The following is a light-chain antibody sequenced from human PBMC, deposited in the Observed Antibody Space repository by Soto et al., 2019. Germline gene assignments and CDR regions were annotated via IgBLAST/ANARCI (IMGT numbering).Light chain of an antibody. CDR1: TSDIGVYDF. J-gene: IGLJ1*01. CDR3: KSYAGSNTYV. V-gene: IGLV2-8*01. Sequence: QSALTQPPSASGSPGQSVTISCTGTTSDIGVYDFVSWYQQHPGKAPRLIIYEVVQRPSGVPDRFSGSKSGNTASLTGSGLQAADEADYSCKSYAGSNTYVFGSGTKLTVL. CDR2: EVV.